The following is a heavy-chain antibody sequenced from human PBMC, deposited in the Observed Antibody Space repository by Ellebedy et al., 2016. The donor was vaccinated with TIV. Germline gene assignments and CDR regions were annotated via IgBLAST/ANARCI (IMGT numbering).Heavy chain of an antibody. CDR2: ISGNGEYT. V-gene: IGHV3-23*01. J-gene: IGHJ4*02. CDR1: GFSFSNYA. Sequence: GESLKISCAASGFSFSNYAMSWVRRSPGKGLDWVSLISGNGEYTYYADSVKGRFTISRDNSKNTLYLQMNSLRAEDTAVYYCARVGYGQFYAIDYWGQGTLVTVSS. D-gene: IGHD5-12*01. CDR3: ARVGYGQFYAIDY.